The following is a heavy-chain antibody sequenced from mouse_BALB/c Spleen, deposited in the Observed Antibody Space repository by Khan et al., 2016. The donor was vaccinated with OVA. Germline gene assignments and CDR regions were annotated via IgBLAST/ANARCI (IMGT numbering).Heavy chain of an antibody. CDR2: ISYSGST. J-gene: IGHJ4*01. CDR3: ARDGRRYNYAIDY. D-gene: IGHD1-1*01. CDR1: GYSITSDYV. Sequence: EVQLQESGPGLVKPSQSLSLTCTATGYSITSDYVWNWIRQFPGNKLWLMGYISYSGSTIYNPALKSRISITRDTSKNQFFLQLSSVTSEDSATYDCARDGRRYNYAIDYWGQGTSVTVSS. V-gene: IGHV3-2*02.